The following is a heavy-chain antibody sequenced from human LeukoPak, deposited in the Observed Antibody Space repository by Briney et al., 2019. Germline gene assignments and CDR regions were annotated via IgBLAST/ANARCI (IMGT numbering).Heavy chain of an antibody. J-gene: IGHJ6*02. Sequence: GGSLRLSCAASGFTISDHYMDWVRQAPGKGLEWVGRTRNKANRYTTEYAASVKGRFFISRDDSKNSLYLQLNSLKTDDTAVYYCARGIAAAGTYYYGMDVWGQGTTVTVSS. CDR1: GFTISDHY. D-gene: IGHD6-13*01. CDR3: ARGIAAAGTYYYGMDV. CDR2: TRNKANRYTT. V-gene: IGHV3-72*01.